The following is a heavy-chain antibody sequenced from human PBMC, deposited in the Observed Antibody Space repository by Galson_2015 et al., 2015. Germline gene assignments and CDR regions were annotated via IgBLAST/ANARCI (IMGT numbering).Heavy chain of an antibody. D-gene: IGHD2-2*01. CDR1: GFTFSSYA. Sequence: SLRLSCAASGFTFSSYAMHWVRQAPGKGLEWVAVISYDGSNKYYADSVKGRFTISRDNSKNTLYLQMNSLRAEDTAVCYCARDIGIPAAMRHFDYWGQGTLVTVSS. V-gene: IGHV3-30-3*01. CDR3: ARDIGIPAAMRHFDY. J-gene: IGHJ4*02. CDR2: ISYDGSNK.